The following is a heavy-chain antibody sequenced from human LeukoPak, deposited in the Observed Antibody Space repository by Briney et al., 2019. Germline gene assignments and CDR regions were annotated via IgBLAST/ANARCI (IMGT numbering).Heavy chain of an antibody. D-gene: IGHD1-26*01. Sequence: GGSLRLSCAASGFTFSSYWMSWVRQAPGKGLEWVANIKQDGSEKYYVDSVKGRFTISRDNAKNSLYLQMNSLRAEDTAVYYCARAGIVGATTLRPKTGYYFDYWGQGTLVTVSS. CDR1: GFTFSSYW. CDR2: IKQDGSEK. CDR3: ARAGIVGATTLRPKTGYYFDY. J-gene: IGHJ4*02. V-gene: IGHV3-7*01.